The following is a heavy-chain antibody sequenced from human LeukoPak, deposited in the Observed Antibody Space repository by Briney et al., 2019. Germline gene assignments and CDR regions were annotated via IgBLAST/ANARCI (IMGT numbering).Heavy chain of an antibody. D-gene: IGHD6-13*01. CDR2: IFYTGNT. CDR1: GVYFSSSGCY. J-gene: IGHJ5*02. Sequence: PSETLSLTCSVSGVYFSSSGCYWGWIRQPPGKGLEWIGSIFYTGNTYYNPSLKSRITISADTSKNQFSLKLSSVTAADTAVYYCARGSIAAAGTRWFDPWGQGTLVTVSS. CDR3: ARGSIAAAGTRWFDP. V-gene: IGHV4-39*01.